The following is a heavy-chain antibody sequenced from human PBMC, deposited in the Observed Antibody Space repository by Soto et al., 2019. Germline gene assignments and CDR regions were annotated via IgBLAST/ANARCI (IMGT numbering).Heavy chain of an antibody. D-gene: IGHD3-10*01. CDR1: GLTLNSYA. CDR3: AKDILAGNSYGSSFYYYYYGMDV. V-gene: IGHV3-23*01. CDR2: ISGSGGST. J-gene: IGHJ6*02. Sequence: GGSMKLSCAASGLTLNSYAMSWVRQAPGKGLGWVSAISGSGGSTYYADSVKGRFTISRDNSKNTLYLQMNSLRAEDTAVYYCAKDILAGNSYGSSFYYYYYGMDVWGQGTTVTVSS.